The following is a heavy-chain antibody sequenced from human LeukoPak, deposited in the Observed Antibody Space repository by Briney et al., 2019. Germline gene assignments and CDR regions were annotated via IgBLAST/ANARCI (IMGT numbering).Heavy chain of an antibody. J-gene: IGHJ4*02. CDR3: ARAEGLQTFDY. D-gene: IGHD2/OR15-2a*01. CDR1: GFSFSDYY. V-gene: IGHV3-11*06. CDR2: ITSSSGYT. Sequence: PGGSLILSCAASGFSFSDYYMSWIRQAPGKGLEWVSYITSSSGYTNYADSVKGRFAISRDNAENSLYLQTNSLRAEDTAVYYCARAEGLQTFDYWGQGTLVTVSS.